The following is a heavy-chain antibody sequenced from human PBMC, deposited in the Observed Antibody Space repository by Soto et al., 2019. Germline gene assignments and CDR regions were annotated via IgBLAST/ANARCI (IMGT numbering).Heavy chain of an antibody. J-gene: IGHJ4*02. CDR2: IYHSGST. D-gene: IGHD5-18*01. V-gene: IGHV4-38-2*01. CDR1: GYSISSGYY. CDR3: ARNVDTAMADDY. Sequence: KTSETLSLTCAVSGYSISSGYYWGWIRQPPGKGLEWIGSIYHSGSTYYNPSLKSRVTISVDTSKNQFSLKLSSVTAADTAVYYCARNVDTAMADDYWGQGTLVTVSS.